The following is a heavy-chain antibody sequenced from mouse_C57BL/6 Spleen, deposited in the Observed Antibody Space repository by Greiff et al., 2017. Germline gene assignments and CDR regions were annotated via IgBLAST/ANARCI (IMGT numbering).Heavy chain of an antibody. J-gene: IGHJ2*01. CDR3: AIYDYDGY. V-gene: IGHV1-74*01. D-gene: IGHD2-4*01. Sequence: QVQLLQPGAGLVQPGASVKVSCKASGFTFTSYWMHWVQQRPGQGLEWIGRIHPSDSDTNYNQKFKGKGTLTVNKSASTAYLQLSSLTSEDATVYYCAIYDYDGYWGQGTTLTVSS. CDR2: IHPSDSDT. CDR1: GFTFTSYW.